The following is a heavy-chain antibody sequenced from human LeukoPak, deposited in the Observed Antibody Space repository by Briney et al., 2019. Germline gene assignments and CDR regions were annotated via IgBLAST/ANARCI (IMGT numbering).Heavy chain of an antibody. Sequence: GGSLRLSCAASGFTFSSYSMNWVRQAPGKGLEWVAYIGSSSGSIYYADSVKGRFTISRDNARDSLYLQMNSLRAEDTAVYYCARAPYYDILTGYYNSFEYWGQGTLVTVSS. CDR3: ARAPYYDILTGYYNSFEY. CDR2: IGSSSGSI. D-gene: IGHD3-9*01. CDR1: GFTFSSYS. V-gene: IGHV3-48*04. J-gene: IGHJ4*02.